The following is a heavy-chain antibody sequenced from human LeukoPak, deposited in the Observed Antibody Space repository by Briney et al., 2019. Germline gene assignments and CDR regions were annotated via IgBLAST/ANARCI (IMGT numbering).Heavy chain of an antibody. CDR2: IYYSGST. Sequence: SETLSLTCTVSGGSISSYYWSWIRQPPGKGLEWIGYIYYSGSTNYNPSLKSRVTISVDTSKNQFSLKLSSVTAADTAVYYCARASASGIAAAGRLLDYWGQGTLVTVSS. D-gene: IGHD6-13*01. CDR3: ARASASGIAAAGRLLDY. J-gene: IGHJ4*02. V-gene: IGHV4-59*01. CDR1: GGSISSYY.